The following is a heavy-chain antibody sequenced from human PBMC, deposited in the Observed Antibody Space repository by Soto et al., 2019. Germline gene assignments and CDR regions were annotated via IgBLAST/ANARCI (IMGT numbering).Heavy chain of an antibody. V-gene: IGHV4-34*01. D-gene: IGHD4-17*01. CDR3: ARGLYGDLDY. CDR1: CGSFSGYY. CDR2: INHSGST. J-gene: IGHJ4*02. Sequence: XETLSLTCSVDCGSFSGYYWSWIRQPPGKGLEWIGEINHSGSTNYNPSLKSRVTISVDTSKNQFSLKLSSVTAADTAVYYCARGLYGDLDYWGQGTLVTVSS.